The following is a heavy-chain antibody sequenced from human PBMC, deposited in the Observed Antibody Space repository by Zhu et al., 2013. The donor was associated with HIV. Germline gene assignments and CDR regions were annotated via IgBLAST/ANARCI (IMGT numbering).Heavy chain of an antibody. J-gene: IGHJ6*02. CDR2: IIPIFGTA. V-gene: IGHV1-69*01. Sequence: QVQLVQSGAEVKKPGSSVKVSCKASGGTFSSYAISWVRQAPGQGLEWMGGIIPIFGTANYAQKFQGRVTITADESTSTAYMELSSLRSEDTAVYYCATHRDRKSGNSDPYYYYGMDVWGQGTTVTVSS. D-gene: IGHD2-21*02. CDR1: GGTFSSYA. CDR3: ATHRDRKSGNSDPYYYYGMDV.